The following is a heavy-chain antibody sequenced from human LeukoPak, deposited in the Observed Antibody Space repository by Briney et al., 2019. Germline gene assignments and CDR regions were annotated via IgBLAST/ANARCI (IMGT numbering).Heavy chain of an antibody. Sequence: ASVKVSCKASGYTFTDYYMHWVRQAPGQGLEWMGWIHPNSGGTKYAQKFQGRVTMTRDTSISTAYMEVSSLRSDDTAVYYCARAAKWELLRGGLDYWGQGTLVTVSP. V-gene: IGHV1-2*02. D-gene: IGHD1-26*01. CDR2: IHPNSGGT. J-gene: IGHJ4*02. CDR3: ARAAKWELLRGGLDY. CDR1: GYTFTDYY.